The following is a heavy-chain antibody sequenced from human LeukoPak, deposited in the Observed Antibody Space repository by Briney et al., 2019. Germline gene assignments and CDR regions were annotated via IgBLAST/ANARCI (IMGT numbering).Heavy chain of an antibody. CDR1: GGSFSGYY. J-gene: IGHJ4*02. Sequence: PSETLSLTCAVYGGSFSGYYWSWIRQPPGKGLECIGYIYYSGSTNYNPSLKSRVTISVDTSKNQFSLKLSSVTAADTAVYYCARHGKRITMVRGVTPTPFDYWGQGTLVTVSS. V-gene: IGHV4-59*08. D-gene: IGHD3-10*01. CDR2: IYYSGST. CDR3: ARHGKRITMVRGVTPTPFDY.